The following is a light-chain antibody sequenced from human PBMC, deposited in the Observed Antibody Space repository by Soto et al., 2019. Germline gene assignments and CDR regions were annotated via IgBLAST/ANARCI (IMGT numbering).Light chain of an antibody. CDR2: EVT. V-gene: IGLV2-8*01. CDR1: SSDVGGYNYVGYNY. CDR3: TSYAGINIYV. J-gene: IGLJ1*01. Sequence: QSVLTQPPSASGSPGQSVTISCTGTSSDVGGYNYVGYNYVSWYQQKPCKAPKLMIYEVTKRPSGVPDRFSGSKSGNTASLTVSGLQAEDEADYYCTSYAGINIYVFGPGTKVTVL.